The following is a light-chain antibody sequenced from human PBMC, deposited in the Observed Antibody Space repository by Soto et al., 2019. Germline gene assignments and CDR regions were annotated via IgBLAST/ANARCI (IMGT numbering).Light chain of an antibody. Sequence: EIVLTPAPSCLSLSPPAGAILSCRASQSVSSYLAWYQQKPGQAPRLLIYGASSRATGIPDRFSGSGSGTDFTLTISRLEPEDFAVYYCQQYGSSPLTFGGGTKVDIK. CDR1: QSVSSY. J-gene: IGKJ4*01. V-gene: IGKV3-20*01. CDR3: QQYGSSPLT. CDR2: GAS.